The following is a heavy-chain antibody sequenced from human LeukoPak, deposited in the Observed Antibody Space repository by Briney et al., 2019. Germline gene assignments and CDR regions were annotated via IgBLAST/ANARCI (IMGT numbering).Heavy chain of an antibody. V-gene: IGHV4-4*07. J-gene: IGHJ4*02. CDR2: IYTSGST. Sequence: PSETLSLTCTASGGSISSYYWSWIRQPAGKGLEWIGRIYTSGSTNYNPSLKSRVTMSVDTSKNQFSLKLSSVTAADTAVYYCAGGGYCSGGSCYSGHYFDYWGQGTLVTVSS. CDR3: AGGGYCSGGSCYSGHYFDY. CDR1: GGSISSYY. D-gene: IGHD2-15*01.